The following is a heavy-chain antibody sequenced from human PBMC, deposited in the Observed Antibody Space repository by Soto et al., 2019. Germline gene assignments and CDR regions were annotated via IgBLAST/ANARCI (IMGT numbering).Heavy chain of an antibody. Sequence: QVQLQESGPGLVKPSGTLSLTCAVSGGSSSSDWWSWVRQPPGKGLEWIGEIYHKGSTNYNPSLKRRVTLSVDNSKNQFPLRLSSVTAADTAVYYCATTSWYRINSWGQGTLVTVSS. CDR1: GGSSSSDW. J-gene: IGHJ4*02. V-gene: IGHV4-4*02. D-gene: IGHD6-13*01. CDR3: ATTSWYRINS. CDR2: IYHKGST.